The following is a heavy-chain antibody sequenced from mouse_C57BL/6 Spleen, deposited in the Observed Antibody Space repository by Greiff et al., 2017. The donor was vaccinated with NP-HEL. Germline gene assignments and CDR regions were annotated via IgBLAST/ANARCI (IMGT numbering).Heavy chain of an antibody. CDR1: GYTFTSYW. V-gene: IGHV1-69*01. J-gene: IGHJ4*01. CDR2: IDPSDSYT. CDR3: ARKDYKTAMDY. D-gene: IGHD2-12*01. Sequence: VQLQQSGAELVMPGASVKLSCKASGYTFTSYWMHWVKQRPGQGLEWIGEIDPSDSYTNYNQKFKGKSTLTVDKSSSTAYMQLSSLTSEDSAVYYCARKDYKTAMDYWGQGTSVTVSS.